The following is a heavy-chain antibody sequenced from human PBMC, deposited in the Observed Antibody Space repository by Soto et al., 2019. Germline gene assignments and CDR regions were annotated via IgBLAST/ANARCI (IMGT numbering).Heavy chain of an antibody. V-gene: IGHV3-48*02. D-gene: IGHD2-8*01. J-gene: IGHJ5*02. CDR2: ISSSSSPI. CDR1: GITFSSHN. CDR3: ARGCTTGGCWLMT. Sequence: EVQLVESGGGLVQPGGSLRLSCAGSGITFSSHNMNWVRQAPGKGLEWISYISSSSSPIYYADSVKGRFTVSRDNAKNSLYLQLNNLRDEDTALYYCARGCTTGGCWLMTWGQGTLVPVSS.